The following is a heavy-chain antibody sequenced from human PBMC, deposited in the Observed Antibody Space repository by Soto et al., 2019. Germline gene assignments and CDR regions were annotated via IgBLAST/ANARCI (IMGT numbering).Heavy chain of an antibody. Sequence: SQTLSPTCTLSGGSTSSYYWSCIRPPAGKVLEWIGYIYYSGSTNYNPSLTSRVTISVDTSKKQFSLKLGYVTAADTAVYCCARRIGSDGMDVWGQGTTVTVSS. CDR1: GGSTSSYY. V-gene: IGHV4-59*01. CDR3: ARRIGSDGMDV. J-gene: IGHJ6*02. D-gene: IGHD1-26*01. CDR2: IYYSGST.